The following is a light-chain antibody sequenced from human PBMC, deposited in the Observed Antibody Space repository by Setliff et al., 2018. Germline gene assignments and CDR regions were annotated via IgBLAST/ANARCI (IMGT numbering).Light chain of an antibody. CDR3: QQYGSSLGLS. Sequence: IVLTQSPGILSLSPGKGATLSCRASQSVNNNFLAWYQQIPGQAPRLLIYGASNRATGVPDRFSGSGSGTEFTLTISRLEPEDFGVYYCQQYGSSLGLSFGGGTKVDIK. CDR2: GAS. J-gene: IGKJ4*01. CDR1: QSVNNNF. V-gene: IGKV3-20*01.